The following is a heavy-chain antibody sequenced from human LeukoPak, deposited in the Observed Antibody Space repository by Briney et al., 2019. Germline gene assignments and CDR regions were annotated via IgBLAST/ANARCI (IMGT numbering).Heavy chain of an antibody. CDR2: IYTSGST. V-gene: IGHV4-4*07. D-gene: IGHD3-9*01. CDR3: ARALSYYDILTGCYYYFDY. Sequence: PSETLSLTCTVSGGSISSYYWSWIRQPAGKGLEWIGRIYTSGSTNYNPSLKSRVTMSVDTSKNQFSLKLSSVTAADTAVYYCARALSYYDILTGCYYYFDYWGQGTLVTVSS. J-gene: IGHJ4*02. CDR1: GGSISSYY.